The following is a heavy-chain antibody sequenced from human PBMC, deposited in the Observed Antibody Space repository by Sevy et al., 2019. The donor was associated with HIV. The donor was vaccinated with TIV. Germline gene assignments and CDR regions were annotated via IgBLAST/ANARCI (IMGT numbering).Heavy chain of an antibody. CDR1: GFTFSSYE. J-gene: IGHJ4*02. V-gene: IGHV3-48*03. CDR2: ISSSGSTI. CDR3: ARAPPGQQLVLGFDY. D-gene: IGHD6-13*01. Sequence: GGSLRLSYAASGFTFSSYEMSWVRQAPGKGLEWVSYISSSGSTIYYADSVKGRFTISRDNAKNSLYLQMNSLRAEDTAVYYCARAPPGQQLVLGFDYWGQGTLVTVSS.